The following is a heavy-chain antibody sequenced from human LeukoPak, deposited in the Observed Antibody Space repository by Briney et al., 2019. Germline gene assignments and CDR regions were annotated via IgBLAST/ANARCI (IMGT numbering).Heavy chain of an antibody. CDR3: ARVAKYYYGSETYYFFEH. V-gene: IGHV3-53*01. Sequence: GSLRLSCTVSGFTVSSNSWSWVRQAPGKGLEWVSFIYSGGNTHYSDSVTGRFTISRDNSKNTLYLQMNSLRAEDTAIYYCARVAKYYYGSETYYFFEHWGQGTLVTASS. D-gene: IGHD3-10*01. J-gene: IGHJ4*02. CDR2: IYSGGNT. CDR1: GFTVSSNS.